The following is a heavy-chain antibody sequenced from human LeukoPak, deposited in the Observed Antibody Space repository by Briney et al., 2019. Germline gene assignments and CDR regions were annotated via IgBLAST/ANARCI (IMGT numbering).Heavy chain of an antibody. CDR3: AKDLSALRLGEFRFDP. J-gene: IGHJ5*02. Sequence: PGGSLRLSCAASGFTFSSYGMHWVRQAPGKGLEWVAFIRYDGSNKYYADSVKGRFTISRDNSKNTLYLQMNSLRAEDTAVYYCAKDLSALRLGEFRFDPWGQGTLVTVSS. CDR2: IRYDGSNK. D-gene: IGHD3-10*01. V-gene: IGHV3-30*02. CDR1: GFTFSSYG.